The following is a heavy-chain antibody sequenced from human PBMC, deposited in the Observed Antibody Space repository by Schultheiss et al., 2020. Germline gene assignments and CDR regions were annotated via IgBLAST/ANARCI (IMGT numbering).Heavy chain of an antibody. J-gene: IGHJ5*02. D-gene: IGHD3-22*01. CDR3: ARRGKSVYDSSGYTFDP. Sequence: SETLSLTCTVSGGSISSSSYYWGWIRQPPGKGLEWIGSIHGGRTTFYNPSLESRLTISVDTSKNQFSLKLSSVTAADTAVYYCARRGKSVYDSSGYTFDPWGQGTLVTVSS. CDR2: IHGGRTT. CDR1: GGSISSSSYY. V-gene: IGHV4-39*01.